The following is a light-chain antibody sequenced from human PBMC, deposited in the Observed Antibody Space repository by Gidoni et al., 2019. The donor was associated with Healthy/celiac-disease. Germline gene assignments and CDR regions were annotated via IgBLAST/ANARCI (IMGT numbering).Light chain of an antibody. J-gene: IGLJ2*01. CDR3: QALDSSVV. Sequence: SFELTQPPSAFVSPGQTASITWSGETLGDKYACWYQQKPGQSPVLVIYQDSKRPTGIPVRFSGSNSGNTATLTISGTQAMDEADYYCQALDSSVVFGGGTKLTVL. CDR2: QDS. V-gene: IGLV3-1*01. CDR1: TLGDKY.